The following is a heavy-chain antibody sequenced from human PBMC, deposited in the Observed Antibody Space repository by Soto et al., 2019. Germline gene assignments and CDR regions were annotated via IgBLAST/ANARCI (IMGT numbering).Heavy chain of an antibody. J-gene: IGHJ3*02. CDR2: IWYDGSNK. D-gene: IGHD2-2*01. CDR1: GFSFSNYG. CDR3: ARGLTSYRLSGEWDDSFDI. Sequence: PGGSLRLDCAASGFSFSNYGMHWVRQAPGKGLEWVALIWYDGSNKYYADSVKGRFTISRDNSKSTLCLQMNSLRAEDTAVYYCARGLTSYRLSGEWDDSFDIWCQGTMVTVSS. V-gene: IGHV3-33*01.